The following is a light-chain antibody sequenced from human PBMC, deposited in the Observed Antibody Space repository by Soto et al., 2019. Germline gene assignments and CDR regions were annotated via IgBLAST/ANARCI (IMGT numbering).Light chain of an antibody. CDR2: AAS. J-gene: IGKJ1*01. V-gene: IGKV1-39*01. CDR1: QTTSTY. Sequence: DIQMTQSPSSLSASVGDRVTITCRASQTTSTYLHWYQQKPGKAPKLLIYAASSLQTGVPSRFSGSGSGTDFTLTISSLQPDDFATYFCQQTYGSPPTFGPGTRV. CDR3: QQTYGSPPT.